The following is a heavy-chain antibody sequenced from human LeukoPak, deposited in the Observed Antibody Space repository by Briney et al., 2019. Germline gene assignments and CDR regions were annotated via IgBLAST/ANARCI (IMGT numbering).Heavy chain of an antibody. J-gene: IGHJ4*02. CDR1: GYTFTGYY. V-gene: IGHV1-2*04. CDR2: INPNSGGT. Sequence: GASVKVSCKASGYTFTGYYMHWVRQAPGQGLEWMGWINPNSGGTNYAQKFQGWVTMTRDTSISTAYMELSRLRSDDTAVYYCARETYGSGSYFDYWGQGTLVTVSS. D-gene: IGHD3-10*01. CDR3: ARETYGSGSYFDY.